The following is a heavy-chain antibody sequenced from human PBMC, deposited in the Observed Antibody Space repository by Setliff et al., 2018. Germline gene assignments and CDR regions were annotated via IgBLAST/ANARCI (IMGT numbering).Heavy chain of an antibody. D-gene: IGHD2-2*01. CDR3: ARSPRPPTSLDYVDV. J-gene: IGHJ6*03. Sequence: GGSLRLSCAASGFNFNTYTMSWVRQAPGKGLEWVSAISGAGNYINYIDSVKGRFTIYRDMAENTLYLQMNSLRAEDTAVYYCARSPRPPTSLDYVDVWGDGTMVTVSS. CDR2: ISGAGNYI. CDR1: GFNFNTYT. V-gene: IGHV3-21*01.